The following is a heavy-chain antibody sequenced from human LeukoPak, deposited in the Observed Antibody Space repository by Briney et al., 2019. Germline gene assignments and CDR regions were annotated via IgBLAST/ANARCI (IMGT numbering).Heavy chain of an antibody. J-gene: IGHJ6*02. CDR3: ASSRVAVARYYYYGMDV. D-gene: IGHD6-19*01. CDR2: IYYSGST. V-gene: IGHV4-39*07. CDR1: GGSISSSSYY. Sequence: SETLSLTCTVSGGSISSSSYYWGWIRQPPGKGLEWIGSIYYSGSTYYNPSLKSRVTISVDTSKNQFSLKLSSVTAADTAVYYCASSRVAVARYYYYGMDVWGQGTTVTVSS.